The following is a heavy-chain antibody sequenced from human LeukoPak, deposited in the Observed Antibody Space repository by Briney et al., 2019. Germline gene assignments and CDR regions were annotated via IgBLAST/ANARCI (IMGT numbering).Heavy chain of an antibody. V-gene: IGHV4-34*01. CDR3: ACIAAAGTPIVDY. D-gene: IGHD6-13*01. CDR2: INHSGST. Sequence: SETLSLTCAVYGGSFSGYYWSWIRQPPGKGLERIGEINHSGSTNYNPSLKSRVTISVDTSKNQFSLKLSSVTAADTAVYYCACIAAAGTPIVDYWGQGTLVTVSS. CDR1: GGSFSGYY. J-gene: IGHJ4*02.